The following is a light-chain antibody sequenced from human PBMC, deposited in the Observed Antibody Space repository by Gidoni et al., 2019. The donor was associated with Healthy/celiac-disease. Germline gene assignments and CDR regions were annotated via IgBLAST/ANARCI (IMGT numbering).Light chain of an antibody. CDR1: QSISSW. CDR2: KAS. V-gene: IGKV1-5*03. Sequence: DIQMTQSPSTLSASVGDIVTSTCRASQSISSWLDWYQQQPGKTPKLLIHKASSLESGVPSRCSGSGSGTEFTLTISSLQPDDFETYYCQQYNSYLYTFGQGTKLEIK. J-gene: IGKJ2*01. CDR3: QQYNSYLYT.